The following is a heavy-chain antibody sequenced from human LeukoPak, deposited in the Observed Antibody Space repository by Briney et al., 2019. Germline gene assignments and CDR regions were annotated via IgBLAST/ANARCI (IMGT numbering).Heavy chain of an antibody. V-gene: IGHV4-39*07. CDR3: ARWSYYGSGSYFDY. CDR1: GGSISTSSYY. CDR2: IFYSGST. D-gene: IGHD3-10*01. Sequence: SETLSLTCTVSGGSISTSSYYWGWVRQPPGKGLEWIGNIFYSGSTYYSPSLKSRVTISLDTSRNQFSLKLNSVTAADTAVYYCARWSYYGSGSYFDYWGQGTLVTVSS. J-gene: IGHJ4*02.